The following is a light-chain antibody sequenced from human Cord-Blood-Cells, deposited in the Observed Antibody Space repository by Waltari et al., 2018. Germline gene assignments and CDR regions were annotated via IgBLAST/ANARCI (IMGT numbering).Light chain of an antibody. V-gene: IGKV4-1*01. J-gene: IGKJ5*01. Sequence: EIMMTPSPDSLAVSLDARATITCESRQSVLYSSNNKNYLAWYQQKPGQPPKLLIYWASTRESGVPDRFSGSGSGTDFTLTISSLQAEDVAVYYCQQYYSTPITFGQGTRLEIK. CDR2: WAS. CDR3: QQYYSTPIT. CDR1: QSVLYSSNNKNY.